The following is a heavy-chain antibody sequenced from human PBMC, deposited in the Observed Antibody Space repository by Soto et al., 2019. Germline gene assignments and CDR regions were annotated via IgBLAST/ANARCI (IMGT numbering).Heavy chain of an antibody. CDR1: GGSISSGDYY. CDR3: VRALLLLTAGMGLGSYYYGMDF. D-gene: IGHD3-16*01. J-gene: IGHJ6*02. Sequence: SETLSLTCTVSGGSISSGDYYWSWIRQPPGKGLEWIGYIYYSGSTYYNPSLKSRVTISVDTSKNQFSLKLSSVTAADTAVYYCVRALLLLTAGMGLGSYYYGMDFWGQGTTVTVSS. CDR2: IYYSGST. V-gene: IGHV4-30-4*01.